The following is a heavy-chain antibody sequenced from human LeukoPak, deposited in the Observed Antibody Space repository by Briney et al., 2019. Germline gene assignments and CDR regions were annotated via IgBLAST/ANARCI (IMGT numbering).Heavy chain of an antibody. V-gene: IGHV3-7*01. CDR2: IKHDGSEK. D-gene: IGHD3-16*01. Sequence: GGSLRLSCVVSGFNFSNYWMNWVRQAPGKGLEWVANIKHDGSEKYYVDSVKGRFSISRDNAKKSLYLQMNSLRAGDTAVYYCARALSHCLDYWGQGTLVTVFS. J-gene: IGHJ4*02. CDR1: GFNFSNYW. CDR3: ARALSHCLDY.